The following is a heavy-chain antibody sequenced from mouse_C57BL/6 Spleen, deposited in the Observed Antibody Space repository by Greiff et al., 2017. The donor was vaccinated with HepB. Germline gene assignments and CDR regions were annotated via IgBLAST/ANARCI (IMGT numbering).Heavy chain of an antibody. CDR1: GFSLTSYG. Sequence: VQLVESGPGLVQPSQSLSITCTVSGFSLTSYGVHWVRQSPGKGLEWLGVIWSGGSTDYNAAFISRLSISKDNSKSQVFFKMNSLQADDTAIYYCARNNYGISGDYFDYWGQGTTLTVSS. J-gene: IGHJ2*01. CDR2: IWSGGST. CDR3: ARNNYGISGDYFDY. V-gene: IGHV2-2*01. D-gene: IGHD1-2*01.